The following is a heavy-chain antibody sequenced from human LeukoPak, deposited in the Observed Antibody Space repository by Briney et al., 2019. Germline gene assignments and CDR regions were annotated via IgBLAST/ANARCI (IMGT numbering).Heavy chain of an antibody. CDR3: QTTVVRKFDY. V-gene: IGHV3-30*03. CDR2: ISYDGGNK. Sequence: GRSLRLSCAASGFTFSSYGMHWVRQAPGKGLEWVAVISYDGGNKYYADSVKGRFTISRDNSKNTLYLQMNSLRAEDTAVYYCQTTVVRKFDYWGQGTLVTVSS. D-gene: IGHD4-23*01. CDR1: GFTFSSYG. J-gene: IGHJ4*02.